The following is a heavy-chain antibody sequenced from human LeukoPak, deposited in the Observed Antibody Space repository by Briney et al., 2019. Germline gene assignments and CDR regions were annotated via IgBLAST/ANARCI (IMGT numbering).Heavy chain of an antibody. D-gene: IGHD4-17*01. V-gene: IGHV1-69*04. CDR2: IIPILGIA. Sequence: ASVKVSCKASGGTFSSYTISWVRQAPGQGLECMGRIIPILGIANYAQKFQGRVTITAGKSTSTAYMELSSLRSEDTAVYYCARDRYGGYSNWFDPWGQGTLVTVSS. CDR1: GGTFSSYT. CDR3: ARDRYGGYSNWFDP. J-gene: IGHJ5*02.